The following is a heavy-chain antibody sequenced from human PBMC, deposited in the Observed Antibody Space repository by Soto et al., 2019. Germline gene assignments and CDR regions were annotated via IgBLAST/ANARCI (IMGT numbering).Heavy chain of an antibody. CDR2: ISGSGGST. CDR1: GFTFTKAW. D-gene: IGHD3-9*01. J-gene: IGHJ3*02. Sequence: GGSLRLSCAASGFTFTKAWINWVRQAPGKGLEWVSAISGSGGSTYYADSVKGRFTTSRDNSKNTLYLQMNSLRAEDTAVYYCANVRADWSPGAFDIWGQGTMVTVSS. V-gene: IGHV3-23*01. CDR3: ANVRADWSPGAFDI.